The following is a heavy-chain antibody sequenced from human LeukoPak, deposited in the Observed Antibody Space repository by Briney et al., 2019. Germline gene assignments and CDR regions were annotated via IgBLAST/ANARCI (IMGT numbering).Heavy chain of an antibody. V-gene: IGHV4-59*08. Sequence: SETLSLTCTVSGGSISSYYWSWIRQPPGKGLEWIGYIYYSGSTNYNPSLKSRVTISVDTSKNQFSLKLSSVTAADTAVYYCARHYYDSSGYYYAIDYWGQGTLATVSS. CDR3: ARHYYDSSGYYYAIDY. CDR2: IYYSGST. J-gene: IGHJ4*02. CDR1: GGSISSYY. D-gene: IGHD3-22*01.